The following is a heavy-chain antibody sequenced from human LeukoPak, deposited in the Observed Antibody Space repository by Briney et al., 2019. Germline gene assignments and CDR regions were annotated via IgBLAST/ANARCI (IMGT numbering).Heavy chain of an antibody. CDR3: ARGLRSYLAGYFDY. CDR2: ISSSSSYI. D-gene: IGHD1-26*01. J-gene: IGHJ4*02. CDR1: GFTFSSYS. Sequence: GGSLRLSCAASGFTFSSYSMNWVRQAPGKGLEWVSSISSSSSYIYYADSVKGRFTISRDNAKNSLYLQMNSLRAEDTAVYYCARGLRSYLAGYFDYWGQGTLVTVSS. V-gene: IGHV3-21*01.